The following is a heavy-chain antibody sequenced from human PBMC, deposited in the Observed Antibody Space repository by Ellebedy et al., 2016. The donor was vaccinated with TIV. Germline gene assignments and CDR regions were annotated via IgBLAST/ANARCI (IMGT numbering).Heavy chain of an antibody. D-gene: IGHD3-10*01. J-gene: IGHJ4*02. Sequence: AASVKVSCKASGYTFTSYDINWVRQATGQGLEWMGWMNPNSGNTGYAQKFQGRVTMTRNTSISTAYMELSSLRSEDTAVYYCATEPPLDRGVITFWGQGTLVTVYS. CDR3: ATEPPLDRGVITF. CDR2: MNPNSGNT. CDR1: GYTFTSYD. V-gene: IGHV1-8*01.